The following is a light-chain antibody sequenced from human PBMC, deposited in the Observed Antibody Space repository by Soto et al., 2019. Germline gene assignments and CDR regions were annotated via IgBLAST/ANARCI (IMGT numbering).Light chain of an antibody. CDR2: EVT. V-gene: IGLV2-8*01. CDR3: SSFASSNTSV. CDR1: SSDVGAYNY. Sequence: QSALTQPPSASGSPGQSVTISCTGTSSDVGAYNYVSWYQQHAGKAPKLVIYEVTKRPSGVPDRFSGSKSANTASLTVSGLHAEDEADYYCSSFASSNTSVFGGWTKLTVL. J-gene: IGLJ3*02.